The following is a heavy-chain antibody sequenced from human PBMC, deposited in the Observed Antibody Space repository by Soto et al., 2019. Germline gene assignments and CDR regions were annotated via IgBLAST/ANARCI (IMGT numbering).Heavy chain of an antibody. D-gene: IGHD3-9*01. J-gene: IGHJ5*01. Sequence: GGSLRLSCAASGFTFSSYAMTWVRQAPGKGLEWVSGISGSGATTSYADSVKGRFTVSRDNSKNTLYLQMNSLRVEDTAVYHCAKLRYFDWSAYDWFEYWGQGTPVTVSS. CDR2: ISGSGATT. CDR3: AKLRYFDWSAYDWFEY. CDR1: GFTFSSYA. V-gene: IGHV3-23*01.